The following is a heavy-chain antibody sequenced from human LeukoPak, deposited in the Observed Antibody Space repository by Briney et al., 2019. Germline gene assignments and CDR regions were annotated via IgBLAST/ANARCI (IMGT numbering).Heavy chain of an antibody. Sequence: PGGSLRLSCAASGFTFSSYWMSWVRQAPGKGLEWVANIKQDGSEKYYVDSVKGRFTISRDNAKNSLYLQMNSLRAEDTAVYYCARRRSYKRPYYFDYWGREPWSPSPQ. D-gene: IGHD1-26*01. CDR2: IKQDGSEK. CDR3: ARRRSYKRPYYFDY. V-gene: IGHV3-7*01. CDR1: GFTFSSYW. J-gene: IGHJ4*02.